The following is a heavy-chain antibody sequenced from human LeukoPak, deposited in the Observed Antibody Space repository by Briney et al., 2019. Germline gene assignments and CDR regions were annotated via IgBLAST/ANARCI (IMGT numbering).Heavy chain of an antibody. CDR3: AREMVRGVMSYYGMDV. CDR1: GYTFTSYG. CDR2: ISAYNGNT. V-gene: IGHV1-18*04. J-gene: IGHJ6*04. Sequence: ASVEVSCKASGYTFTSYGISWVRQAPGQGLEWMGWISAYNGNTNYAQKLQGRVTMTTDTSTSTAYMELRSLRSDDTAVYYCAREMVRGVMSYYGMDVWGKGTTVTVSS. D-gene: IGHD3-10*01.